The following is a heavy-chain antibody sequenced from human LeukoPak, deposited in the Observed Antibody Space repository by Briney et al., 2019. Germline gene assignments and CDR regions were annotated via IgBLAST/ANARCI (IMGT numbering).Heavy chain of an antibody. D-gene: IGHD6-19*01. CDR1: GFTFSSYA. V-gene: IGHV3-30*04. J-gene: IGHJ4*02. Sequence: GGSLRLSCAASGFTFSSYAMHWVRQAPGKGLEWVAVISYDGSNKYYADSVKGRFTISRDNSKNTLYLQMNSLRAEDTAAYYCARDVGQWLVYGGGGFDYWGQGTLVTVSS. CDR3: ARDVGQWLVYGGGGFDY. CDR2: ISYDGSNK.